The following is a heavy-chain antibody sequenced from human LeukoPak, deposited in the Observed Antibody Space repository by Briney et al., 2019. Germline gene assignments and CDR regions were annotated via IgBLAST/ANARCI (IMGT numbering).Heavy chain of an antibody. CDR1: GDSVSSTSAS. V-gene: IGHV6-1*01. J-gene: IGHJ4*02. CDR3: ARESHTSGWFHFGPHPAYYFDY. CDR2: TYLRSKWNN. D-gene: IGHD6-19*01. Sequence: SQTLSLTCAISGDSVSSTSASWNWIRRSPSRALEWLGRTYLRSKWNNDYAVSVKSRITIDPDTSKNQFSLQLKSVTPEDTALYYCARESHTSGWFHFGPHPAYYFDYWGQGALVTVSS.